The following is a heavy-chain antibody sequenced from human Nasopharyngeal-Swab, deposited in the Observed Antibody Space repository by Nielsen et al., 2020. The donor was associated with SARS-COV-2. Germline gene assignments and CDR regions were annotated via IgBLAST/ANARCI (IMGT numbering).Heavy chain of an antibody. J-gene: IGHJ3*02. CDR3: PREYSGDYRAFDI. V-gene: IGHV7-4-1*02. D-gene: IGHD1-26*01. CDR1: GYTFTSYA. Sequence: ASVKVSCKASGYTFTSYAMNWVRQAPGQGLDGMGLINTSTGNPTYAQGFTGRFVLSLDTFISTAYLQISSLKAEDTAVKDCPREYSGDYRAFDIWGQGTMVTVSS. CDR2: INTSTGNP.